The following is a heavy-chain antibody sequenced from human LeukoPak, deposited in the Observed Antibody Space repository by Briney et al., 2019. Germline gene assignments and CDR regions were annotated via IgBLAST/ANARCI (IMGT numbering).Heavy chain of an antibody. D-gene: IGHD3-10*01. V-gene: IGHV3-7*01. CDR3: ARVVRGVIIYYFDY. CDR1: GFTFSSYW. CDR2: IKQDGSEK. Sequence: PGGSLRLSCAASGFTFSSYWMSWVRQAPGKGLEWVANIKQDGSEKYYVDSVKGRFAISRDNPKNSLYLQMNSLRAEDTAVYYCARVVRGVIIYYFDYWGRGTLVGVSS. J-gene: IGHJ4*02.